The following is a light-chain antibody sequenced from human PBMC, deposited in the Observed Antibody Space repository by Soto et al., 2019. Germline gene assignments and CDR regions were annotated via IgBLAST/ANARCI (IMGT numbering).Light chain of an antibody. J-gene: IGLJ3*02. CDR3: GSHAGNSNLV. CDR2: EVT. Sequence: QSALTQPASVSGSPGQSITISCTGTSSDIGGYKYVSWYQQHPGKAPKLMIYEVTHRPSGVPDRFSGSKSGNTASLTVSGLQTEDEADYYCGSHAGNSNLVFGGGTKLTVL. V-gene: IGLV2-8*01. CDR1: SSDIGGYKY.